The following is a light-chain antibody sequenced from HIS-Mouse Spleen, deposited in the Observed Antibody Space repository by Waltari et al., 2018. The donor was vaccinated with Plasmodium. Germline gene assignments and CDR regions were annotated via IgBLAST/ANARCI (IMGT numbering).Light chain of an antibody. CDR1: QRVSSSY. CDR3: QQNGRSP. Sequence: EIVLTQSPGTLSLSPGERATLSCRASQRVSSSYLAWYQQKPGQAPRLLSYGASSRATCIPDRFSGSGAGKDFTLTISRLEPEGFSGYCCQQNGRSPFSGGTKVEIK. V-gene: IGKV3-20*01. CDR2: GAS. J-gene: IGKJ4*01.